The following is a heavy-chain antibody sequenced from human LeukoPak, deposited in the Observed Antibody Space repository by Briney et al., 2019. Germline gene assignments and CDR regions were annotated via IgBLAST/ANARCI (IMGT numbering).Heavy chain of an antibody. CDR2: INSDGSST. J-gene: IGHJ5*02. D-gene: IGHD6-13*01. CDR3: AKDSGYSSSLRYWFDP. V-gene: IGHV3-74*01. Sequence: GGSLRLSCAASGFTFSTHWMHWVRQAPGKGLVWVSRINSDGSSTNYADSVKGRFTISRDNSKNTLYLRMNSLRAEDTAVYYCAKDSGYSSSLRYWFDPWGQGTLVTVSS. CDR1: GFTFSTHW.